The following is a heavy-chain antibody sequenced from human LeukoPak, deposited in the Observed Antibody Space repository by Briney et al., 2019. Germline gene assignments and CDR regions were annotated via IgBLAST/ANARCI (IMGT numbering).Heavy chain of an antibody. J-gene: IGHJ4*02. V-gene: IGHV3-7*01. CDR3: MPGGSDSDY. CDR1: RITFSSNW. Sequence: GGSLRLSCELSRITFSSNWMNWVRQAPGRGLEWVANINQDGSAKFYVDSVRGRFTISRDNARNSVYLQMDSLRAEDTALYYCMPGGSDSDYWGQGTLVTVSS. CDR2: INQDGSAK. D-gene: IGHD3-16*01.